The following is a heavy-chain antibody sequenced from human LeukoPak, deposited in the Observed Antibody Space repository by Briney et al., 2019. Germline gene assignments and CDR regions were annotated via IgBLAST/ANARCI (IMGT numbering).Heavy chain of an antibody. CDR3: ARGFGFLWFGDLGTFDY. Sequence: GGSLRLSWAASGFIFSNAWMTWVRQAPGKGLEWVSSISSSSSYIYYADSVKGRFTISRDNAKNSLYLQMNSLRAEDTAVYYCARGFGFLWFGDLGTFDYWGQGTLVTVSS. V-gene: IGHV3-21*01. D-gene: IGHD3-10*01. J-gene: IGHJ4*02. CDR1: GFIFSNAW. CDR2: ISSSSSYI.